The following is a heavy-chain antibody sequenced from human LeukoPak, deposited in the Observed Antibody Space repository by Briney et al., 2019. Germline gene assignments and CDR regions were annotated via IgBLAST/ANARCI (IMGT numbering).Heavy chain of an antibody. CDR3: AREPELRYFDWLSTPYYYYYGMDV. V-gene: IGHV3-30*04. CDR2: ISYDGSNK. D-gene: IGHD3-9*01. CDR1: GFTFSSYA. J-gene: IGHJ6*04. Sequence: GGSLRLSCAASGFTFSSYAMHWVRQAPGKGLEWVAVISYDGSNKYYADSVKGRFTISRDNSKNTLYLQMNSLRAEDTAVYHCAREPELRYFDWLSTPYYYYYGMDVWGKGTTVTVSS.